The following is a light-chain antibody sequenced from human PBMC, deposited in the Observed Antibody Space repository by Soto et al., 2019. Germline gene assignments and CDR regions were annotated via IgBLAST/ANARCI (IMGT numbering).Light chain of an antibody. Sequence: EIVMTQSPATLSVSPGERATLSCRASQSVSSNLAWYQQKPGQAPRLLIYGASTRATGIPDRFSGSGSGTDFTLTISCLQSEDFATYYCQQYYSYPPTFGQGTKVDI. J-gene: IGKJ1*01. V-gene: IGKV3D-15*01. CDR2: GAS. CDR3: QQYYSYPPT. CDR1: QSVSSN.